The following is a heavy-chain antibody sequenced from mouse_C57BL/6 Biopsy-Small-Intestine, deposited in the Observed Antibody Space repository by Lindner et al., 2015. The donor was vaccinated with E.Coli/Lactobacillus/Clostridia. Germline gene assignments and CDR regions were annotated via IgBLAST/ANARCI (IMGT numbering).Heavy chain of an antibody. CDR1: GYAFSSSW. CDR2: IYPGNGDT. Sequence: VQLQESGPELVKPGASVKISCKASGYAFSSSWMTWVKQRPGKGLEWIGRIYPGNGDTNYNGKLKGKATLTADKSSSTAYMQLSSLTSEDSAVYFCARGEGGDYWFAYWGQGTLVTVSA. J-gene: IGHJ3*01. V-gene: IGHV1-82*01. CDR3: ARGEGGDYWFAY. D-gene: IGHD2-13*01.